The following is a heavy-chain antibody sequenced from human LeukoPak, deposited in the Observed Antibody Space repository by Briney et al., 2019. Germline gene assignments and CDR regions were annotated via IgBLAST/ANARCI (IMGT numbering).Heavy chain of an antibody. V-gene: IGHV3-21*04. J-gene: IGHJ4*02. CDR3: AKEAMVRGPYYFDY. CDR2: ISSSSSYI. CDR1: GFTFSSYS. D-gene: IGHD3-10*01. Sequence: GGSLRLSCAASGFTFSSYSMNWVRQAPGKGLEWVSSISSSSSYIYYADSVKGRFTISRDNAKNSLYLQMNSLRAEDTAVYYCAKEAMVRGPYYFDYWGQGTLVTVSS.